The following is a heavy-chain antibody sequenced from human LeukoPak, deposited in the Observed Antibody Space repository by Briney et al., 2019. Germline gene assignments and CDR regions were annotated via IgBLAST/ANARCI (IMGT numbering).Heavy chain of an antibody. Sequence: GGSLRLSCAASGFTFSSYTMNWVRQAQGKGLEWVSSISSSSYIYYADSVKGRFTISRDNAKNSLYLQMNSLRAEDTAVYYCAREIHLDYWGQGTLVTVSS. CDR2: ISSSSYI. J-gene: IGHJ4*02. V-gene: IGHV3-21*01. CDR3: AREIHLDY. CDR1: GFTFSSYT.